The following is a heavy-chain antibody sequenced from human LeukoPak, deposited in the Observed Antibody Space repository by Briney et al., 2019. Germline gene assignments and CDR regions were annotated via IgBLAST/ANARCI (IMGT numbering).Heavy chain of an antibody. CDR1: GYTFTSYA. J-gene: IGHJ4*02. CDR2: MNPNSGNT. Sequence: ASVKVSCKASGYTFTSYAMHWVRQAPGQGLEWMGWMNPNSGNTGYAQKFQGRVTMTRDTSISTAYMELSRLRSDDTAVYYCARIDCSGGPCDYWGQGTLVTVSS. D-gene: IGHD2-15*01. V-gene: IGHV1-8*02. CDR3: ARIDCSGGPCDY.